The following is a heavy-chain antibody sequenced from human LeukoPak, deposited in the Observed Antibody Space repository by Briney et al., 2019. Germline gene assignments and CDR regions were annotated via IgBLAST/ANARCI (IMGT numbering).Heavy chain of an antibody. J-gene: IGHJ4*02. Sequence: PSETLSLTCIVSGGSISSYYWSWIRQPPGKGLEWIGYIYYSVSTNYNPSLRSRVTISVDTSKNQFSLKLSSVTAADTAVYYCASLDSSSWYRHFDYWGQGTLVTVSS. CDR1: GGSISSYY. CDR3: ASLDSSSWYRHFDY. CDR2: IYYSVST. V-gene: IGHV4-59*01. D-gene: IGHD6-13*01.